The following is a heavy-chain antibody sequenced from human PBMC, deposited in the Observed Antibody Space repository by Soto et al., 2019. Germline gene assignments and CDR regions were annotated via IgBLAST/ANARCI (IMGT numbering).Heavy chain of an antibody. CDR1: GYSFTSRD. CDR3: ARGSKDSYPGSRIFDF. Sequence: GASVKVSCKTSGYSFTSRDLNWVRQAAGRRLEWMGWINPANDNKGYAKRFQDRITLTTDTSTNTAYMELSSLTSDDSAIYYCARGSKDSYPGSRIFDFWGRGTLVTVSS. CDR2: INPANDNK. J-gene: IGHJ5*01. D-gene: IGHD3-10*01. V-gene: IGHV1-8*01.